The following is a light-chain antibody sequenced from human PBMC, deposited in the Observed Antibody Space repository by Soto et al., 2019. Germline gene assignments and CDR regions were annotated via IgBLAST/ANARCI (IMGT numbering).Light chain of an antibody. CDR3: CSYAGTYTGV. J-gene: IGLJ1*01. Sequence: QSALTQPRSVSGSPGQSVSISCTGTSSDVGRYSYVSWYQQHPGKAPKLMIYDVSERPSGVPDRFSGSKSGNTASLTISGLQAEDEADYYCCSYAGTYTGVFGTGTKLPVL. CDR1: SSDVGRYSY. V-gene: IGLV2-11*01. CDR2: DVS.